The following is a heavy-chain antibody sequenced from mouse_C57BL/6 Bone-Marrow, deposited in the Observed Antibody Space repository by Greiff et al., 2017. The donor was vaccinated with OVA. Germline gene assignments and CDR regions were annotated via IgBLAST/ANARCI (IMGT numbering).Heavy chain of an antibody. CDR2: INPSSGYT. Sequence: VQLQQSGAELARPGASVKMSCKASGYTFTSYTMHWVKQRPGQGLEWIGYINPSSGYTKYNQKFKDKATLTADKSSSTAYLQLSSLTSEDTAVYYCTTGDGYHFAYWGQGTLVTVSA. J-gene: IGHJ3*01. CDR1: GYTFTSYT. V-gene: IGHV1-4*01. CDR3: TTGDGYHFAY. D-gene: IGHD2-3*01.